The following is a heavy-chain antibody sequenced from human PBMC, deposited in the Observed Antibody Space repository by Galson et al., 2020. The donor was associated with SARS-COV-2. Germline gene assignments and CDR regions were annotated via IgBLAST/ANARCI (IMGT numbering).Heavy chain of an antibody. CDR2: ISAYNGNT. CDR3: ARTGPWYYYDSSGYYYFDC. CDR1: GYTFTSYG. Sequence: ASVKVSCKASGYTFTSYGISWVRQAPGQGLEWMGWISAYNGNTNYAQKLQGRVTMTTDTSTSTAYMGLRSLRYDDTAVYYCARTGPWYYYDSSGYYYFDCWGQGTLVTVSS. V-gene: IGHV1-18*01. J-gene: IGHJ4*02. D-gene: IGHD3-22*01.